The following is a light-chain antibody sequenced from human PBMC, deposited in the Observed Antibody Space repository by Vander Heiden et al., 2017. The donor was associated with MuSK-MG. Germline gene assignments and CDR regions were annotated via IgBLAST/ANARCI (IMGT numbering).Light chain of an antibody. CDR1: QSISSY. CDR3: QQRDNSPWS. V-gene: IGKV1-39*01. J-gene: IGKJ1*01. Sequence: IPMSQSPSSLSASVGDRVTITCRASQSISSYLDWYQQRPGKAPKLLIYAASSLQSGVPSRFSGSGSGTEFTLTISSLQPEDCATYYCQQRDNSPWSFGQGTKVEIK. CDR2: AAS.